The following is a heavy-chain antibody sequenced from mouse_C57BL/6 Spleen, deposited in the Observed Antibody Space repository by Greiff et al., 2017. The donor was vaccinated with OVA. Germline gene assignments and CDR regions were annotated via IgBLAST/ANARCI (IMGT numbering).Heavy chain of an antibody. CDR3: GRCLVYYGSSSYAMDY. Sequence: QVQLQQPGAELVKPGASVKLSCKASGYTFTSYWMQWVKQRPGQGLEWIGEIDPSDSYTNYNQKFKGKATLTVDTSSSTAYMQLSSLTSEESAVYYCGRCLVYYGSSSYAMDYWGQGTSVTVSS. D-gene: IGHD1-1*01. V-gene: IGHV1-50*01. CDR1: GYTFTSYW. CDR2: IDPSDSYT. J-gene: IGHJ4*01.